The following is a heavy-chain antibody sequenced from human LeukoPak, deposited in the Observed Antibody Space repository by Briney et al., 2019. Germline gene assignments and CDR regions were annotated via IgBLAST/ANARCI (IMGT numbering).Heavy chain of an antibody. CDR1: GDSINSGRNY. Sequence: PSETLSLTCIVSGDSINSGRNYWGWIRQSTGKGLEWIASVYFSGSSQYNPSLMGRAFISVDSSKNQVSLRLDSVTAADSAVYHCARHLSGTTTAHYFDFWGQGTLVTVSS. D-gene: IGHD1-14*01. V-gene: IGHV4-39*01. J-gene: IGHJ4*02. CDR3: ARHLSGTTTAHYFDF. CDR2: VYFSGSS.